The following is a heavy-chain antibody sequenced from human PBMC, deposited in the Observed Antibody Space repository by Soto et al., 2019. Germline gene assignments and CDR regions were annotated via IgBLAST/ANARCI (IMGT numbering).Heavy chain of an antibody. CDR3: ASRVPDVAYYGVFDY. CDR1: GLTFSGHW. V-gene: IGHV3-7*03. CDR2: IKQDGSEK. J-gene: IGHJ4*02. D-gene: IGHD3-3*01. Sequence: GGSLRLSCAASGLTFSGHWMTWVRQAPGKGLEWVANIKQDGSEKYYVDSVKGRLTISRDNAKNSVFLQMNSLTVEDTAMYYCASRVPDVAYYGVFDYWGQGTLVTVSS.